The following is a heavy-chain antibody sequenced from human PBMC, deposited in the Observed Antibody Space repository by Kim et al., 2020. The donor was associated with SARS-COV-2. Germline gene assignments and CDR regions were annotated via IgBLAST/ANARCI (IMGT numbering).Heavy chain of an antibody. CDR1: QLTVSRNH. CDR3: SSHPLGDGYSFSDY. D-gene: IGHD4-4*01. V-gene: IGHV3-53*01. J-gene: IGHJ4*02. Sequence: GGSLRLSCEASQLTVSRNHMSWVRQAPGKGLEWVSVIDSGGMTSYAGSVKGRFTISRDSSKNTVILDMNSLRAADTALYYCSSHPLGDGYSFSDYCGQGT. CDR2: IDSGGMT.